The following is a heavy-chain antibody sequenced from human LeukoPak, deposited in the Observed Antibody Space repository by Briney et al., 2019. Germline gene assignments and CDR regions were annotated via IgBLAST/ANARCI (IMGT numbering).Heavy chain of an antibody. Sequence: PSETLSLTCTVSGGSISSGSYYWSWIRQPAGKGLEWIGRVYTSGSTDYNPSLQSRVTISIDTSKNQFSLKLNSVTAADTAVYYCATVRSAAMFYYYYMDVWGKGTTVTVSS. CDR2: VYTSGST. V-gene: IGHV4-61*02. D-gene: IGHD2-2*01. CDR1: GGSISSGSYY. J-gene: IGHJ6*03. CDR3: ATVRSAAMFYYYYMDV.